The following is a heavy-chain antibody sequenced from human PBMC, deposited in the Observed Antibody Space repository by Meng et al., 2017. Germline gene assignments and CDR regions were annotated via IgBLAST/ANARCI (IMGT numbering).Heavy chain of an antibody. CDR1: GYNFPDYY. Sequence: QGEVVPSGDEGKKPGATGKVPCKLSGYNFPDYYIHWGRRAPGQGLEWMGRINPKSGDTHYAQKFQARVTMTGDTSISTAYMELSGLRSDDTAMYYCARDEDISAAGKLFGDYWGQGTLVTVSS. J-gene: IGHJ4*02. V-gene: IGHV1-2*06. CDR2: INPKSGDT. CDR3: ARDEDISAAGKLFGDY. D-gene: IGHD6-25*01.